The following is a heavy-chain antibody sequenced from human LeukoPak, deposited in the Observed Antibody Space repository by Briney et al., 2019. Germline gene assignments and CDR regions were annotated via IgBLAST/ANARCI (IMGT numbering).Heavy chain of an antibody. CDR1: GYTFTGYY. Sequence: ASVKVSCKASGYTFTGYYMHWVRQAPGQGLEWMGWINPNSGGTNYAQKFQGRVTMTRDTSISTAYMELSRLRSDDTAVYYCARDALGYCSGGSCLNWFDPWGQGTLVTVSS. V-gene: IGHV1-2*02. J-gene: IGHJ5*02. CDR3: ARDALGYCSGGSCLNWFDP. D-gene: IGHD2-15*01. CDR2: INPNSGGT.